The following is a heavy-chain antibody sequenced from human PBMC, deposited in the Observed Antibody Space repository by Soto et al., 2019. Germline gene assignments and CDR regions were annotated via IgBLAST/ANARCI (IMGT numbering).Heavy chain of an antibody. J-gene: IGHJ4*02. CDR2: LIPLFGTS. V-gene: IGHV1-69*06. Sequence: QVQLVQSGAEVKKPGSSVKVSCEASGGTFTGHAISWVRQAPGQGPEWMGGLIPLFGTSQHAQNFQGRLTITADKSTSAAYMALTSLRFEHTAIYYCARGPNWGYRFDSWGEGTLVTASS. CDR3: ARGPNWGYRFDS. D-gene: IGHD7-27*01. CDR1: GGTFTGHA.